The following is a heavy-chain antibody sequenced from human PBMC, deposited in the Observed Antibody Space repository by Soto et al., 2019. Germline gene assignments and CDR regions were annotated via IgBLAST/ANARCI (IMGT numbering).Heavy chain of an antibody. CDR1: GFTFSSYG. V-gene: IGHV3-33*01. CDR2: IWYDGSNK. D-gene: IGHD3-10*01. Sequence: GGSLRLSCAASGFTFSSYGMHWVRQAPGKGLEWVAVIWYDGSNKYYADSVKGRFTISRDNSKNTLYLQMNSLRAEDTFVYFCARVYSVERSRLWFGEPYVGYFDYWGQGTLVTVSS. J-gene: IGHJ4*02. CDR3: ARVYSVERSRLWFGEPYVGYFDY.